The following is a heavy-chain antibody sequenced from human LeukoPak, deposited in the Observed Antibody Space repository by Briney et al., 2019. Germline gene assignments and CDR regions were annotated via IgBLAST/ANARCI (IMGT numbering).Heavy chain of an antibody. D-gene: IGHD4-17*01. CDR3: ARWTPTYGDHYYWYFDL. Sequence: SGGPLSLLCAACGLTLRSFSMLGARHAPGKARVWVSHISGDGIDTKYADSVKDGFTISRDNAKSTMYLQMNGLRAEDTAVYYCARWTPTYGDHYYWYFDLWGRGTLVTVSA. J-gene: IGHJ2*01. CDR2: ISGDGIDT. V-gene: IGHV3-74*03. CDR1: GLTLRSFS.